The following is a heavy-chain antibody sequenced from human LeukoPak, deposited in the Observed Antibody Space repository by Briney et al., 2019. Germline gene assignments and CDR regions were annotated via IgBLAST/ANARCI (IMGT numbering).Heavy chain of an antibody. V-gene: IGHV1-8*02. D-gene: IGHD3-16*01. J-gene: IGHJ6*03. CDR3: ARATSPGYYYYYMDV. Sequence: GASVKVSCKASGYTLTGYYIHWVRQATGQGLEWMGWMNPNSGNTGYAQKFQGRVTMTRNTSISTAYMELSSLRSEDTAVYYCARATSPGYYYYYMDVWGKGTTVTISS. CDR2: MNPNSGNT. CDR1: GYTLTGYY.